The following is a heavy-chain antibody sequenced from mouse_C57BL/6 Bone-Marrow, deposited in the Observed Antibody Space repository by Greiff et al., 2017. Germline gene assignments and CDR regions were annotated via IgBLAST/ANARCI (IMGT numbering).Heavy chain of an antibody. CDR2: FYPGDGDT. CDR1: GYAFSSSW. J-gene: IGHJ4*01. D-gene: IGHD1-1*01. V-gene: IGHV1-82*01. CDR3: ARYYGSSYGYAMDY. Sequence: VQLQQSGPELVKPGASVKISCKASGYAFSSSWLNWVKQRPGKGLEWIGRFYPGDGDTNYNGKFKGKATLTADNSSSTAYMQLSSLTSEDSAVYFCARYYGSSYGYAMDYWGQGTSVTVSS.